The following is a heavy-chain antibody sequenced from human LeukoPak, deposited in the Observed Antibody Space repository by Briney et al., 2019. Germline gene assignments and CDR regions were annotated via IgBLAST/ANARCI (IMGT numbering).Heavy chain of an antibody. V-gene: IGHV4-38-2*02. CDR3: ARHGYSSGWYDWDLTNWFDP. D-gene: IGHD6-19*01. CDR2: IYHRGST. Sequence: SETLSLTCTVSDYSISSGYYWGWIRPPPGKGLEWIGNIYHRGSTYYNPSLKSRVTISLDTSKNQFSLNLSSVTAADTAVYYCARHGYSSGWYDWDLTNWFDPWGQGTLVTVSS. CDR1: DYSISSGYY. J-gene: IGHJ5*02.